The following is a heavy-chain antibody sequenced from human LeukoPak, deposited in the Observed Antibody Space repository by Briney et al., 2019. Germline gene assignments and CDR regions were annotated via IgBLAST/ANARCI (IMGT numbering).Heavy chain of an antibody. J-gene: IGHJ6*02. D-gene: IGHD2-2*02. CDR3: ARGVVPAAIDEGYYYGMDV. Sequence: SETLSLTCSVSGGSISGYYWSWIRQPPGKGLEWIGEINHSGSTNYNPSLKSRVTISVDTSKNQFSLKLSSVTAADTAVYYCARGVVPAAIDEGYYYGMDVWGQGTTVTVSS. V-gene: IGHV4-34*01. CDR1: GGSISGYY. CDR2: INHSGST.